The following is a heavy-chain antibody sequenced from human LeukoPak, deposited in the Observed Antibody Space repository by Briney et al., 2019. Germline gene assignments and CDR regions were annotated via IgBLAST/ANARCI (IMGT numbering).Heavy chain of an antibody. V-gene: IGHV3-33*01. Sequence: GGSLRLSCAASGFTFSSYGMHWVRQAPGKGLEWVAVIWYDGSNKYYADSVKGRFTISRDNSKNTLYLQMNSLRAEDTAVYYCARGPTGYSSGWYGADFDYWGQGTLVTVSS. CDR2: IWYDGSNK. CDR3: ARGPTGYSSGWYGADFDY. J-gene: IGHJ4*02. D-gene: IGHD6-19*01. CDR1: GFTFSSYG.